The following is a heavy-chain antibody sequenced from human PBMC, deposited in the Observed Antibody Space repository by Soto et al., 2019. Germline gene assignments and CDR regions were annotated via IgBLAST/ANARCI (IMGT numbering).Heavy chain of an antibody. D-gene: IGHD6-19*01. CDR2: IYYRGST. V-gene: IGHV4-39*01. J-gene: IGHJ2*01. Sequence: PGKGMEWIGSIYYRGSTYYNPSLTSRVTIPVDTSKNQFSLKLSSVTAADTAVYYCARPGLVFFFFQAEDGIRDTVPVSAFLLNRSSDL. CDR3: ARPGLVFFFFQAEDGIRDTVPVSAFLLNRSSDL.